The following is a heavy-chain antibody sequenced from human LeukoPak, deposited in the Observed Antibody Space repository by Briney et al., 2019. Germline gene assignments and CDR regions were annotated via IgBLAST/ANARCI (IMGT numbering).Heavy chain of an antibody. CDR2: ISTYDGST. V-gene: IGHV1-18*01. J-gene: IGHJ4*02. Sequence: ASVKVSCKASGYTFTRYGISWVRQAPGRGLEWMGWISTYDGSTNYAERIQGRVIMTRDTSTSTAYMELRSLRPDDTAVYYCARDFMLRGVISPHDYWGQGTLVTVSS. CDR3: ARDFMLRGVISPHDY. D-gene: IGHD3-10*01. CDR1: GYTFTRYG.